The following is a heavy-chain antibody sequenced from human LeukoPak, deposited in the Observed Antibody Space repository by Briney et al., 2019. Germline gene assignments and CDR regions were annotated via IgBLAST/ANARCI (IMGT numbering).Heavy chain of an antibody. CDR1: GGSFSPYY. D-gene: IGHD3-22*01. V-gene: IGHV4-59*01. Sequence: SETLSLTCTVSGGSFSPYYWSWIRQSPGKGLEWIAYIHYSGRTNYNPSPKSRVTISVDMSKKQFSLKLGSVTAADTAVCYCARGVKFDYYYYMDVWGKGTTVTVSS. J-gene: IGHJ6*03. CDR2: IHYSGRT. CDR3: ARGVKFDYYYYMDV.